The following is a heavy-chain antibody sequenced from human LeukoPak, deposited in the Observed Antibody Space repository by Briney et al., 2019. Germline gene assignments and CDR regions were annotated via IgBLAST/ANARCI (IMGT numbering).Heavy chain of an antibody. J-gene: IGHJ4*02. Sequence: GGSLRLSCAASGFTFSSYAMNWVRQAPGKGLEWVSTIIGTGASTYHADFVKGRFTISRDNAKNTLYLQMNSLKPEDTAVYYCAKDPNWNHPYYFDSWGQGTLVTVSS. D-gene: IGHD1-20*01. CDR2: IIGTGAST. V-gene: IGHV3-23*01. CDR1: GFTFSSYA. CDR3: AKDPNWNHPYYFDS.